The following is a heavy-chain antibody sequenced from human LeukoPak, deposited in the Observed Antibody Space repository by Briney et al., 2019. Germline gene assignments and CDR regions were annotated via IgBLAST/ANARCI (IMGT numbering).Heavy chain of an antibody. CDR3: AGEEERGVTVAGTAFDY. J-gene: IGHJ4*02. Sequence: SVKVSRKASGGTFSSYSITWVRQAPGQGLERMGRIIPTLGIANYAQKFQGRVTITADKSTSTAYMELSSLRSEDPPVYYCAGEEERGVTVAGTAFDYWGQGTLVTVSS. CDR1: GGTFSSYS. D-gene: IGHD6-19*01. CDR2: IIPTLGIA. V-gene: IGHV1-69*04.